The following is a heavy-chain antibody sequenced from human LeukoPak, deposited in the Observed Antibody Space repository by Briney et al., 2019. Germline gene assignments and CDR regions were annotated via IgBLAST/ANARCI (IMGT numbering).Heavy chain of an antibody. J-gene: IGHJ4*02. CDR1: GSTFSSYS. CDR2: ISSSSSYI. D-gene: IGHD5-24*01. CDR3: ARESDGDGYNSFDY. Sequence: GGSLRLSCAASGSTFSSYSMNWVRQAPGKGLEWVSSISSSSSYIYYADSVKGRFTISRDNAKNSLYLQMNSLRAEDTAVYYCARESDGDGYNSFDYWGQGTLVTVSS. V-gene: IGHV3-21*01.